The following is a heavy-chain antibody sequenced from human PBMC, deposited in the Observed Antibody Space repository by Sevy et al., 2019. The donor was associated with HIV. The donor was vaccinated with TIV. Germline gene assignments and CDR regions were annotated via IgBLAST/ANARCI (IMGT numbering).Heavy chain of an antibody. J-gene: IGHJ4*02. CDR3: AKDGGHIDIDY. CDR2: ISIVGSNK. Sequence: GGSLRLSCAASGFTFKYHGMHWVRQAPGKGLEGLSLISIVGSNKYYADSVKGRLTMSRNNAKNTVSVQMNSLRPEDTATYYCAKDGGHIDIDYWGQGILVTVSS. CDR1: GFTFKYHG. V-gene: IGHV3-30*18. D-gene: IGHD2-15*01.